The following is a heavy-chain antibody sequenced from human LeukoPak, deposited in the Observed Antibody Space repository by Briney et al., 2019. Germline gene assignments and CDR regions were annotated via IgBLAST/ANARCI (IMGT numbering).Heavy chain of an antibody. CDR2: IKDDGSEK. Sequence: PGGSLRLSCAASGLNFRKSWMTWVRQAPGRGLEWVANIKDDGSEKFYVDSVKGRFTISRDDAKSSLYLQMNSLRAEDTAVYYCTNWGDTWGLDFWGQGGLVSVSS. V-gene: IGHV3-7*01. D-gene: IGHD7-27*01. CDR3: TNWGDTWGLDF. CDR1: GLNFRKSW. J-gene: IGHJ4*02.